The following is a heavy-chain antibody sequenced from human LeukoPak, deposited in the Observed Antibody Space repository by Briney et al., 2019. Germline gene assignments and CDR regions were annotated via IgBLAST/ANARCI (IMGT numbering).Heavy chain of an antibody. CDR2: ISYDGSNK. J-gene: IGHJ4*02. V-gene: IGHV3-30*18. D-gene: IGHD6-13*01. CDR3: AKDRKRRIAAACYFDY. Sequence: PGGSLRLSCAASGFTFSSYGMHWVRQAPGKGLEWVAVISYDGSNKYYADSVKGRFTISRDNSRNTLYLQMNSLRAEDTAVYYCAKDRKRRIAAACYFDYWGQGTLVTVSS. CDR1: GFTFSSYG.